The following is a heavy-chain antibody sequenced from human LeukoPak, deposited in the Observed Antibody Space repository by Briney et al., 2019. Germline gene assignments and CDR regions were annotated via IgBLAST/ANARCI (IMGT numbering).Heavy chain of an antibody. CDR3: ARDNSGSYSPHDY. Sequence: ASVKVSCKASGGTFSNYAISWVRQAPGQGLEWMGWISAYNGNTNYAQKLQGRVTMTTDTSTSTAYMELRSLRSDDTAVYYCARDNSGSYSPHDYWGQGTLVTVSS. CDR1: GGTFSNYA. J-gene: IGHJ4*02. D-gene: IGHD1-26*01. CDR2: ISAYNGNT. V-gene: IGHV1-18*01.